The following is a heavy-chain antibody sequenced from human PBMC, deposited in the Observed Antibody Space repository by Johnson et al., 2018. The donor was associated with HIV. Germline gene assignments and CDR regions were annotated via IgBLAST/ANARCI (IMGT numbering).Heavy chain of an antibody. CDR3: AKDAGTYHPFDAFDI. CDR1: GFKFYEYD. CDR2: INWSGGGT. J-gene: IGHJ3*02. D-gene: IGHD3-10*01. V-gene: IGHV3-20*04. Sequence: MLLVESGGGVVRPGESLRISCVASGFKFYEYDVSWVRQVPGKGLEWVSGINWSGGGTTYADSVKGRFTVSSDNSKNTLYLQMNSLRVEDTAIYYCAKDAGTYHPFDAFDIWGQGTMVTVSS.